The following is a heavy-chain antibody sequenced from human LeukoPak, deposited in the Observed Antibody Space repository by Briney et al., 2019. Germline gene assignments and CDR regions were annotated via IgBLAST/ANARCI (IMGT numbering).Heavy chain of an antibody. Sequence: PGRSLRLSCAASGFTFSSYWMHWVRQTPGKVLVWVSRIDTDGSSIKYADSVKGRFTLSRDNGKNTLYLKMNRLRAEDTAVYYGARGGAASGYYYTLGWGQGALVTVSS. J-gene: IGHJ4*02. CDR2: IDTDGSSI. CDR1: GFTFSSYW. CDR3: ARGGAASGYYYTLG. D-gene: IGHD3-22*01. V-gene: IGHV3-74*03.